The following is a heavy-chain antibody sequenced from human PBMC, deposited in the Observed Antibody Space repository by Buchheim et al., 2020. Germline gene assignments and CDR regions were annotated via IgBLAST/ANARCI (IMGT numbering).Heavy chain of an antibody. Sequence: QVQLQESGPGQVKPSETLSLTCTVSGGSVTSGSNYWSWIRQPPGKGLEWIGEIYHSGSTNYNPSLKSRVTISVDKSKNQFSLKLSSVTAADTAVYYCAILMTTVTPYYYYGMDVWGQGTT. CDR1: GGSVTSGSNY. CDR2: IYHSGST. V-gene: IGHV4-61*01. J-gene: IGHJ6*02. D-gene: IGHD4-17*01. CDR3: AILMTTVTPYYYYGMDV.